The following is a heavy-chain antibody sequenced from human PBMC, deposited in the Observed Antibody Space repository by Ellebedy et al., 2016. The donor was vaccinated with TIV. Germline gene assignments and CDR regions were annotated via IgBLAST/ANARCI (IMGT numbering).Heavy chain of an antibody. D-gene: IGHD1-1*01. CDR3: ARGRTAVSRYNWSDP. V-gene: IGHV3-23*01. CDR2: ISGSGGST. J-gene: IGHJ5*02. CDR1: GFTFSNYA. Sequence: GGSLRLSCAASGFTFSNYAMSWVRQVPGKGLEWVSAISGSGGSTYYADSVKGHFTISRDNAKNSLYLQMNSLRAEDTAVYFCARGRTAVSRYNWSDPWGQGTLVTVSS.